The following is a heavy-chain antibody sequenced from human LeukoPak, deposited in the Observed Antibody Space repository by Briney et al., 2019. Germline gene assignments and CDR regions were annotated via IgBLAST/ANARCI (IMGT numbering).Heavy chain of an antibody. J-gene: IGHJ4*02. CDR3: ARESWGDFWSGYYTGGDPYFDY. CDR2: ISYDGSNK. D-gene: IGHD3-3*01. CDR1: GFTFSSYA. V-gene: IGHV3-30-3*01. Sequence: GGSLRLSCAASGFTFSSYAMHWVRQVPGKGLEWVAVISYDGSNKYYADSVKGRFTISRDNSKNTLYLQMNSLRAEDTAVYYCARESWGDFWSGYYTGGDPYFDYWGQGTLVTVSS.